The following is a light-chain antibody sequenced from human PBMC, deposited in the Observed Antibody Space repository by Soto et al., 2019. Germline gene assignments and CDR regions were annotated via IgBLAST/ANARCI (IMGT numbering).Light chain of an antibody. Sequence: QSVLSHPPSASGTPGQRVTISCSGSISNIGRNYIYWYQQLPGTAPKLLIYGNTQRPSGVPDRFSGSKSGTSVSLAISGLRSEDEADYYCAAWDDSLRGYVFGTGTKVTVL. V-gene: IGLV1-47*02. CDR1: ISNIGRNY. J-gene: IGLJ1*01. CDR2: GNT. CDR3: AAWDDSLRGYV.